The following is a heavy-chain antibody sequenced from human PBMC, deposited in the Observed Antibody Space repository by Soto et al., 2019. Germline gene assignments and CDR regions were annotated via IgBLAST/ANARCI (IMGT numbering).Heavy chain of an antibody. CDR1: GFIFSSYW. V-gene: IGHV3-7*01. Sequence: EVHLVESGGGLVQPGGSLRLSCAASGFIFSSYWMAWVRQAPGKGREWVANIIQDGSRKNYMDSVRGRFTISRDNAENSLYLQMNSLRVEDTAVYYCVRVGVDILPGFPHDYGGQGTLVTVSS. J-gene: IGHJ4*02. D-gene: IGHD3-9*01. CDR2: IIQDGSRK. CDR3: VRVGVDILPGFPHDY.